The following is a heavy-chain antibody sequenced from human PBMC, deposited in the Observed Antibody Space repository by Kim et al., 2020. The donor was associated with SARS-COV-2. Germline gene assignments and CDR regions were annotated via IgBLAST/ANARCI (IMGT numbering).Heavy chain of an antibody. D-gene: IGHD6-6*01. CDR3: ARGSSALGRVFDY. CDR1: GGSFSGYY. CDR2: INHSGST. Sequence: SETLSLTCAVYGGSFSGYYWSWIRQPPGKGLEWIGEINHSGSTNYNPSLKSRVTISVDTSKNQFSLKLSSVTAADTAVYYCARGSSALGRVFDYWGQGTLVTVSS. V-gene: IGHV4-34*01. J-gene: IGHJ4*02.